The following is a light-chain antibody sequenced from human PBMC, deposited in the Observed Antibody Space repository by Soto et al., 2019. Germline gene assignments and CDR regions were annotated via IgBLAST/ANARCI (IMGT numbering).Light chain of an antibody. CDR2: AAS. V-gene: IGKV3-20*01. CDR3: QQYGTSPET. Sequence: EVVLTQSPCTLSLSAGERATLSCRSSQSVSSSYLAWYQQKPGQAPRLLIYAASSRATGIPDRFSGSGSGTDFSLTISRLEPEDFAVYYCQQYGTSPETFGQGTKVDI. J-gene: IGKJ1*01. CDR1: QSVSSSY.